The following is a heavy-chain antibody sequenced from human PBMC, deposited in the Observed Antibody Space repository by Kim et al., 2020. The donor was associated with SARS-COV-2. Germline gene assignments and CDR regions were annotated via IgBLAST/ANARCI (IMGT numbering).Heavy chain of an antibody. CDR3: ARLPDIAAEPIDY. CDR1: GYIFSSYW. CDR2: IYIGDSDT. Sequence: GESLKISCKGSGYIFSSYWIAWVRQMPGKGLEWMGIIYIGDSDTRYSPSFQGQVTFSADKSISTAYLQWNSLKASDTAMYYCARLPDIAAEPIDYWGQGTLVTVSS. J-gene: IGHJ4*02. V-gene: IGHV5-51*01. D-gene: IGHD6-13*01.